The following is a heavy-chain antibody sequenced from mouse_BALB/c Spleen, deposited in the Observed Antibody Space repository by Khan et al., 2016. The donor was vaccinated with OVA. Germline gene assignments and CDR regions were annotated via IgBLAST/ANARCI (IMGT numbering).Heavy chain of an antibody. D-gene: IGHD4-1*01. CDR1: GYSITSDYA. V-gene: IGHV3-2*02. J-gene: IGHJ3*01. CDR3: AMGRTY. Sequence: VQLQQSGPGLVKPSQSLSLTCTVTGYSITSDYAWNWLRPFPGNKLEWMGYISYSGRTSYNPSLKSRISVTRDTSKNQFFMQLNSVTTEDTATYYCAMGRTYWGQGTLVTVSA. CDR2: ISYSGRT.